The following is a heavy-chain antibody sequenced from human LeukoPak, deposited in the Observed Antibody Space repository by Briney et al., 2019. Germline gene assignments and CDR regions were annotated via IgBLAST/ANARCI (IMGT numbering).Heavy chain of an antibody. Sequence: GGSLRLSCAPSGFTFSKYWMLWVRQAPGKGLESVSRINTDGTVTTYADSVKGRFTVSRDNADNTMFLQMNSVRDEDTAVYYCATKQWLAPPPDSWGQGTPVTVSS. CDR2: INTDGTVT. J-gene: IGHJ4*02. V-gene: IGHV3-74*01. CDR3: ATKQWLAPPPDS. D-gene: IGHD6-19*01. CDR1: GFTFSKYW.